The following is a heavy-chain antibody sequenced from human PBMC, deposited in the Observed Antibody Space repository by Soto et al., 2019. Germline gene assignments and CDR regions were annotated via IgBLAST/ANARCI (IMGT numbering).Heavy chain of an antibody. D-gene: IGHD6-6*01. CDR3: ARLFPNKDFSSASFEDWFDP. CDR2: IYYSGST. V-gene: IGHV4-39*01. CDR1: GGSISSSSYY. Sequence: QLQLQESGPGLVKPSETLSLTCTVSGGSISSSSYYWGWIRQPPGKGLEWIGSIYYSGSTYYNPSLKSRVTRSVDTAKNQFSLKRSSGTAADTAVYYCARLFPNKDFSSASFEDWFDPWGQGTLVTVSS. J-gene: IGHJ5*02.